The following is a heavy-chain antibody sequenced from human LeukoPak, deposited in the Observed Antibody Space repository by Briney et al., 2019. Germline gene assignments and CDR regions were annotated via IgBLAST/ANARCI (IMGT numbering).Heavy chain of an antibody. CDR3: ARLYYYVSSGYTFDY. V-gene: IGHV4-39*01. CDR2: SYYSGIT. J-gene: IGHJ4*02. D-gene: IGHD3-22*01. Sequence: SETLSLTCTVSGGSICSSSYYWGWIRQPPGKGREWFGRSYYSGITYYNPSLKIRVTISVDTSKNQLSLKLSSVTAADTAVYYCARLYYYVSSGYTFDYWGQGTLVTVSS. CDR1: GGSICSSSYY.